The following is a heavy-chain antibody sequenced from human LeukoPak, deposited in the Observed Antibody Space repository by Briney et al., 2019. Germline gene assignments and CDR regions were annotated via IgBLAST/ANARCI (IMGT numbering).Heavy chain of an antibody. D-gene: IGHD4-17*01. CDR2: VHSSGST. CDR3: ATYGDPRYYYYYMDV. V-gene: IGHV4-4*07. CDR1: GDSINSYY. Sequence: SETLSLTCTVSGDSINSYYWNWIRKPAGKGLEWIGRVHSSGSTNCNPSLKSRVTLSVDTSKNQISLRLSSVTAADTAVYYCATYGDPRYYYYYMDVWGKGTTITISS. J-gene: IGHJ6*03.